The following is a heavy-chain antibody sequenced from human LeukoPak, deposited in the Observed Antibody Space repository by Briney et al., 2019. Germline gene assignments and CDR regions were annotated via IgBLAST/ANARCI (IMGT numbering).Heavy chain of an antibody. CDR2: ISSSSSYI. CDR3: AKDNRGETGYFDY. D-gene: IGHD1-14*01. CDR1: GFTFSSYS. Sequence: GGSLRLSCAASGFTFSSYSMNWVRQAPGKGLEWVSSISSSSSYIYYADSVKGRFTISRDNAKNSLYLQMNSLRAEDTAVYYCAKDNRGETGYFDYWGQGTLVTVSS. V-gene: IGHV3-21*04. J-gene: IGHJ4*02.